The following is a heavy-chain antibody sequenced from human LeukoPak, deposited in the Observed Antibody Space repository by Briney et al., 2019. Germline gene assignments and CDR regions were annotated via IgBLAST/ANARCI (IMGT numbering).Heavy chain of an antibody. CDR1: GFTFSNAW. CDR2: IKSKTDGGTT. J-gene: IGHJ4*02. V-gene: IGHV3-15*01. D-gene: IGHD2-8*01. CDR3: TTDRPRCTNGVCYLGYYFDY. Sequence: GGFRRLSCAASGFTFSNAWMSWVRQAPGKGLEWVGRIKSKTDGGTTDHAAPVKGRFTISRDDSKNTLYLQMNSLKTEDTAVYYCTTDRPRCTNGVCYLGYYFDYWGQGTLVTVSS.